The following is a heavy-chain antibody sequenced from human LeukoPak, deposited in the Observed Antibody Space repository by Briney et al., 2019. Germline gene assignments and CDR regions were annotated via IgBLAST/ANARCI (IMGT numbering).Heavy chain of an antibody. Sequence: VASVKVSCKASGYTFTGYYMHWVRQAPGQGLEWMAWINPNSGGTNYAQKFQGRVTMTRDTSISTAYMELSRLRSDDAAVYYCARDPGSEYYDFWSGYYLGRYYYYYMDVWGKGATVTVSS. J-gene: IGHJ6*03. CDR1: GYTFTGYY. CDR3: ARDPGSEYYDFWSGYYLGRYYYYYMDV. V-gene: IGHV1-2*02. CDR2: INPNSGGT. D-gene: IGHD3-3*01.